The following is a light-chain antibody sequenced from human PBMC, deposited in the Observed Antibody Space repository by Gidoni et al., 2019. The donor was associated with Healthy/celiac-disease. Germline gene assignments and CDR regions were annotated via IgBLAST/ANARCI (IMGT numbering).Light chain of an antibody. V-gene: IGKV1-5*01. Sequence: DIQMTQAHSILTASVGDRVTITCRASQSIRSWLAWYQQKPGKAPKLLIYDASSLESGVPSRFSGSGSGTDFTLTISSLQPDDFATYYCQQYYSYLGTFGRGTKVEIK. CDR2: DAS. J-gene: IGKJ1*01. CDR3: QQYYSYLGT. CDR1: QSIRSW.